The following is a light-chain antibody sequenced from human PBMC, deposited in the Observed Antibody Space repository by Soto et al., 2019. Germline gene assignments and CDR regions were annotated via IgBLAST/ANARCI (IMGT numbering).Light chain of an antibody. Sequence: IQLTQSPSSLSASVGDRVTITCRASQDINYYLAWYQQKPGTAPKLLIYAASTLQSGVPSRFSGSGSGTDFPLTNSSLQPEDFATYYCQQLDNYPRTFGPGTKVDIK. CDR3: QQLDNYPRT. CDR2: AAS. CDR1: QDINYY. V-gene: IGKV1-9*01. J-gene: IGKJ3*01.